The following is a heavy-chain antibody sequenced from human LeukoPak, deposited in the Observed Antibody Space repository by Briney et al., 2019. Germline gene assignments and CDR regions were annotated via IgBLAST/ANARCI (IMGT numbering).Heavy chain of an antibody. CDR2: INPNSGGT. V-gene: IGHV1-2*02. CDR1: GYTFTGYY. CDR3: ARDGGYCSSTSCYLEAFDI. Sequence: RASVKVSCKASGYTFTGYYMHWVRQAPGQGLEWMGWINPNSGGTNYAQKFQGRVTMTRDTSISTAYMELSRLRSDDTAVYYCARDGGYCSSTSCYLEAFDIWGQGTMVTVSS. D-gene: IGHD2-2*01. J-gene: IGHJ3*02.